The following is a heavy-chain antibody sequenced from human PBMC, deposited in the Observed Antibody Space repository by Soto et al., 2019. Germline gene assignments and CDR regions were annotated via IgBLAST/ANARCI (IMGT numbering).Heavy chain of an antibody. CDR1: GYTFTSYA. V-gene: IGHV1-18*04. D-gene: IGHD1-26*01. CDR2: ISAYNGKT. CDR3: ARDSPEWGAAPVY. J-gene: IGHJ4*02. Sequence: ASVKVSCKASGYTFTSYAISWIRQAPGQGLEWMGWISAYNGKTNYAQRLQGRVTMTTDTSTSTAYMELRALRSDDTAVYYCARDSPEWGAAPVYWGQGTLVTVSS.